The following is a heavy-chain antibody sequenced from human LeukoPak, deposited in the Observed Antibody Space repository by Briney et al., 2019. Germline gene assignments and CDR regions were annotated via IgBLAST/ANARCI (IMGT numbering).Heavy chain of an antibody. CDR1: GGSISSYY. V-gene: IGHV4-4*09. CDR3: ARSSITGTTHWFDP. CDR2: IYTSGST. J-gene: IGHJ5*02. D-gene: IGHD1-7*01. Sequence: SETLSLTCTVSGGSISSYYWSWIRQPPGKGLEWIGYIYTSGSTYYNPSLKSRVTISVDTSKNQFSLKLSSVTAADTAVYYCARSSITGTTHWFDPWGQGTLVTVSS.